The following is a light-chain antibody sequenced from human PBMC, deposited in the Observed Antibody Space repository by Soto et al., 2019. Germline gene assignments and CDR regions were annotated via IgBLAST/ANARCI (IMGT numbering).Light chain of an antibody. CDR1: QRVHTY. CDR2: DAS. J-gene: IGKJ4*01. Sequence: EIVLTQSPATLSLSPGERATLSCRASQRVHTYLAWYQQKPGQAPRLLIYDASNRATGIPGRFSGSGSGTDFTLTISSLEPEDFAVYYCQQRSNWPLTFGGGTKVEIK. CDR3: QQRSNWPLT. V-gene: IGKV3-11*01.